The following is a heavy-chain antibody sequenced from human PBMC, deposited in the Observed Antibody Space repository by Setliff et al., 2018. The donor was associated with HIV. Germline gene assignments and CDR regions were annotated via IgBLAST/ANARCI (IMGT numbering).Heavy chain of an antibody. CDR1: GFTFTAHG. CDR2: INYDENSE. D-gene: IGHD3-10*01. Sequence: GGSLRLSCAASGFTFTAHGMHWVRLAPDKGLEWVAFINYDENSEYYADSVKGRVTISRDNFRNTGDLQMTNLRPEDTAVYYCARKLRPGHGVDVWGQGTTFTVSS. CDR3: ARKLRPGHGVDV. V-gene: IGHV3-30*02. J-gene: IGHJ6*02.